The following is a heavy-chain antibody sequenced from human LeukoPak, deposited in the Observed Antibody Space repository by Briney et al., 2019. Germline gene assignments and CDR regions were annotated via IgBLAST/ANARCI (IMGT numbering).Heavy chain of an antibody. D-gene: IGHD3-16*02. CDR1: GFTFSSYW. Sequence: PGGSLRLSCAAPGFTFSSYWMSWVRQAPGKGLEWVATIRQDGSQKYYVDSVKGRFTTSRDNAKNSLYLQMNSLRAEDTAVYYCAKSPSTLYVWGSYRSPEDYYYYMDVWGKGTTVTISS. J-gene: IGHJ6*03. CDR3: AKSPSTLYVWGSYRSPEDYYYYMDV. V-gene: IGHV3-7*03. CDR2: IRQDGSQK.